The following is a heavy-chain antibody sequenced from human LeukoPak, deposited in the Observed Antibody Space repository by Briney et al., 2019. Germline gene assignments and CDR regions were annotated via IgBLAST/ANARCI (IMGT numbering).Heavy chain of an antibody. CDR1: GESFNGYY. V-gene: IGHV4-34*01. CDR3: ATSGGTLGPTNYFAY. CDR2: INHSGST. D-gene: IGHD3-16*01. Sequence: SETLSLTCAVYGESFNGYYWSWIRQPPGKGLEWIGEINHSGSTNYNPSLKSRVTISVDTSKNQFSLKLSSVTAADTAVYYCATSGGTLGPTNYFAYWGQGTLVTVSS. J-gene: IGHJ4*02.